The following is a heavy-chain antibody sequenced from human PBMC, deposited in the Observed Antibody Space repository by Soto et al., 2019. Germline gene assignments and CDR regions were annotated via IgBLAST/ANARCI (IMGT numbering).Heavy chain of an antibody. J-gene: IGHJ4*02. Sequence: QVQLVQSGREVKKPGSSVKVSCKTSGYTFTSYGISWVRQAPGQGLEWMGWISTYKGNTNYAQKFQGRVTMTTDTSTSTAYMELRSLRSDDTAVYYCSTHSPAFDYWGQGTLVTVSS. V-gene: IGHV1-18*01. CDR3: STHSPAFDY. D-gene: IGHD2-21*01. CDR2: ISTYKGNT. CDR1: GYTFTSYG.